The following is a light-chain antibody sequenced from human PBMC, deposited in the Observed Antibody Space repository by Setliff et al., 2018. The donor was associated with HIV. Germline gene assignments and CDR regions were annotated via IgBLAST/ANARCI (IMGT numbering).Light chain of an antibody. V-gene: IGLV2-8*01. J-gene: IGLJ2*01. CDR2: EVN. Sequence: QSVLTQPPSASGSPGQSVSISCTGASSDVGAYNYVSWYQQHPGRAPKLMIYEVNKRPSGVPDRFSGSRSGNTASLTVSELQAEDEADYYCSSYAGSDNLVFGGGTKVTVL. CDR1: SSDVGAYNY. CDR3: SSYAGSDNLV.